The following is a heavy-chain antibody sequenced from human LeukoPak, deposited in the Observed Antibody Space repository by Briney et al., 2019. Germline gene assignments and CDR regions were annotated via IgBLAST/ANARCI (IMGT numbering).Heavy chain of an antibody. Sequence: GGSLRLSCAASGFTFSSYGMHWVRQAPGKGLEWVAVISYDGSNKYYADSVKGRFTISRDNSKNTLYLQMNSLRAEDTALYYCARRYNWNYAPDYWGQGTLVTVSS. CDR2: ISYDGSNK. CDR1: GFTFSSYG. CDR3: ARRYNWNYAPDY. V-gene: IGHV3-30*03. J-gene: IGHJ4*02. D-gene: IGHD1-7*01.